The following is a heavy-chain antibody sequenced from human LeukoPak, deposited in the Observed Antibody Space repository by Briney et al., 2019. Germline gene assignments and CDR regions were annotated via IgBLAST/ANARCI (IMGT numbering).Heavy chain of an antibody. V-gene: IGHV4-59*11. CDR2: ISYIGST. D-gene: IGHD4-17*01. Sequence: SETLSLTCAVSDDSFSSHYWTWIRQPPGKGLEWIGYISYIGSTNYNPSLKSRATISIDTSKNQFPLKLTSVTAADTAVYYCARDLITVTKGFDIWGQGTMVSVSS. CDR3: ARDLITVTKGFDI. CDR1: DDSFSSHY. J-gene: IGHJ3*02.